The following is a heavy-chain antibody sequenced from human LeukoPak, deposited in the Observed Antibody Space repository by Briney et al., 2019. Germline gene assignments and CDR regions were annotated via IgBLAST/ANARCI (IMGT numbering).Heavy chain of an antibody. V-gene: IGHV1-46*01. CDR3: ARVPPLYCSSTSCYPQDKYYFDY. CDR1: GYTFSSYY. J-gene: IGHJ4*02. D-gene: IGHD2-2*01. CDR2: ISPSGDQT. Sequence: ASVKVSCKASGYTFSSYYVHWVRQAPGQGLEWMGVISPSGDQTSYTQKFQGRVTITRDTSASTAYMELSSLRSEDTAVYYCARVPPLYCSSTSCYPQDKYYFDYWGQGTLVTVSS.